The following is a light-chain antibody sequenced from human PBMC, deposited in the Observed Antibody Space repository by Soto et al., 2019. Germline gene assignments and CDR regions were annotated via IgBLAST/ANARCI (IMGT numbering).Light chain of an antibody. Sequence: QSAPTQPPSASGSPGQSVTFSCTGTSSDVGGYNYVSWYQQYPGKAPKLMIYEVYKRHSGVPDRFSGSKSGNTASLTVSGLPPEDEDAYYCSAYAASSAWVFGGGTQLTVL. V-gene: IGLV2-8*01. CDR1: SSDVGGYNY. CDR2: EVY. CDR3: SAYAASSAWV. J-gene: IGLJ3*02.